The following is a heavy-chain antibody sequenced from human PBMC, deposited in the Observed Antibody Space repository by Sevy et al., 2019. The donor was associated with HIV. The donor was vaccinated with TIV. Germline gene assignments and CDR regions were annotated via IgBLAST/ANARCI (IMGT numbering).Heavy chain of an antibody. Sequence: ASVKVSCKASGYTFTRYEINWVRQATGQGLEWMGWMNPNSGDTGSVQKFQGRVTMTRNTSISTAYMELRSLRPDDTAVYYCARAIGTTVVTPVDYWGQGTLVTVSS. D-gene: IGHD3-10*01. CDR3: ARAIGTTVVTPVDY. CDR2: MNPNSGDT. V-gene: IGHV1-8*01. J-gene: IGHJ4*02. CDR1: GYTFTRYE.